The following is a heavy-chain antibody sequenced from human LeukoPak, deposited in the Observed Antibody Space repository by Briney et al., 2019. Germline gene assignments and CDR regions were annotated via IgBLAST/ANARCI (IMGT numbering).Heavy chain of an antibody. CDR2: IWYDGSNK. V-gene: IGHV3-33*08. J-gene: IGHJ4*02. CDR1: GFTFSSYA. D-gene: IGHD3-22*01. CDR3: ARDGRAYYYDSSGYYSDPFDY. Sequence: GRSLRLSCAASGFTFSSYAMHWVRQAPGKGLEWVAVIWYDGSNKYYADSVKGRFTISRDNSKNTLYLQMNSLRAEDTAVYYCARDGRAYYYDSSGYYSDPFDYWGQGTLVTVSS.